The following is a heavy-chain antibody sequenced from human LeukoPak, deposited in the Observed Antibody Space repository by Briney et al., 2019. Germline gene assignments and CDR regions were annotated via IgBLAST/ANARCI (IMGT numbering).Heavy chain of an antibody. V-gene: IGHV4-59*08. Sequence: SETLSLTCTVSGGSISNYYWTWIRQPPGKGLEWIGYIYYSGSTNYNPSLKSRVTISVDTSKNQFSLKLSSVTAADTAVYYCAKLGSGTNNWFDPWDQGTLVTVSS. CDR1: GGSISNYY. CDR3: AKLGSGTNNWFDP. J-gene: IGHJ5*02. D-gene: IGHD3-10*01. CDR2: IYYSGST.